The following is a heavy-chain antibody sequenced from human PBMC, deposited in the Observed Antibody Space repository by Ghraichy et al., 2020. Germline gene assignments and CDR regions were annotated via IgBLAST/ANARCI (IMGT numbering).Heavy chain of an antibody. V-gene: IGHV1-2*04. CDR3: ARGSSSSVWYFDL. CDR2: INPNSGGT. J-gene: IGHJ2*01. CDR1: GYTFTGYY. Sequence: ASVKVSCKASGYTFTGYYMHWVRQAPGQGLEWMGWINPNSGGTNYAQKFQGWVTMTRDTSISTAYMELSRLRSDDTAVYYCARGSSSSVWYFDLWGRGTLVTVSS. D-gene: IGHD6-6*01.